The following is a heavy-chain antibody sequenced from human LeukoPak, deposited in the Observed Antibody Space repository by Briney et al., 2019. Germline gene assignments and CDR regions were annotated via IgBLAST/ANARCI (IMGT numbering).Heavy chain of an antibody. CDR3: AKAELYGSGSYYTYYFDY. D-gene: IGHD3-10*01. CDR1: GFTFRNYA. Sequence: GGSLRLSCAASGFTFRNYAMTWVRQAPGKGLEWVSAISGSGGSTYYADSVKGRFTISRDNSKNTLYLQMNSLRAEDTAVYYCAKAELYGSGSYYTYYFDYWGQGTLVTVSS. V-gene: IGHV3-23*01. J-gene: IGHJ4*02. CDR2: ISGSGGST.